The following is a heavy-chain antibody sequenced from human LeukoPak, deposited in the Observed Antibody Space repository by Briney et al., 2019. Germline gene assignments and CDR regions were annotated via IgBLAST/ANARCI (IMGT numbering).Heavy chain of an antibody. CDR3: ARSNVWGSYRYTDFDY. Sequence: GGSLRLSCAASGFTFSSYAMHWVRQAPGKGLEWVAVIWYDGSNKYYADSVKGRFTISRDNSKNTLYLQMNSLRAEDTAVYYCARSNVWGSYRYTDFDYWGQGTLVTVSS. V-gene: IGHV3-33*08. CDR2: IWYDGSNK. CDR1: GFTFSSYA. J-gene: IGHJ4*02. D-gene: IGHD3-16*02.